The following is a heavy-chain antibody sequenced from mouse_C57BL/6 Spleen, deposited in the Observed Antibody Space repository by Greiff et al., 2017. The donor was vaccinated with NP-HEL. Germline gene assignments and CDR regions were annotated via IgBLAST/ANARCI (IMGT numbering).Heavy chain of an antibody. CDR3: TNIYYDYPWFAY. V-gene: IGHV1-5*01. D-gene: IGHD2-4*01. J-gene: IGHJ3*01. CDR1: GYTFTSYW. Sequence: DVQLQASGTVLARPGASVKMSCKTSGYTFTSYWMHWVQQRPGQGLEWIGAIYPGNSDTSYNQKFTGKAKLTAVPSASTAYMELSSLTNEDSAVYYCTNIYYDYPWFAYWGQGTLVTVSA. CDR2: IYPGNSDT.